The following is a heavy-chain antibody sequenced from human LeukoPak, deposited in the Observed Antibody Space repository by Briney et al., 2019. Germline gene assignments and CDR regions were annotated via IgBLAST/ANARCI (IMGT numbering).Heavy chain of an antibody. CDR1: GCSFTSYW. CDR3: ARLEYYYDSSGYPIPGGNYFDY. V-gene: IGHV5-51*01. D-gene: IGHD3-22*01. Sequence: GESLKISCKGSGCSFTSYWIGWVRQMPGKGLEWMGIIYPGDSDTRYSPSFQGQVTISADKSISTAYLQWSSLKASDTAMYYCARLEYYYDSSGYPIPGGNYFDYWGQGTLVTVSS. CDR2: IYPGDSDT. J-gene: IGHJ4*02.